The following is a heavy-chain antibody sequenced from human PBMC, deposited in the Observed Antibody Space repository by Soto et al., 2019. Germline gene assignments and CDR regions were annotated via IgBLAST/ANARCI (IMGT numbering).Heavy chain of an antibody. CDR1: GGSFSGYY. Sequence: SETLSLTCAVYGGSFSGYYWSWIRQPPGKGLEWIGEINHSGSTNYNPSLKSRVTISVDTSKNQFSLKLSSVTAADTAVYYCARGPYKPAVAGNRGAFDIWGQGTMVTVSS. CDR2: INHSGST. V-gene: IGHV4-34*01. D-gene: IGHD6-19*01. J-gene: IGHJ3*02. CDR3: ARGPYKPAVAGNRGAFDI.